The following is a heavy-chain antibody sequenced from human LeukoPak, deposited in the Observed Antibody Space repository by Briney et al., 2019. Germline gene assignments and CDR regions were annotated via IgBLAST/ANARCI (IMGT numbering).Heavy chain of an antibody. V-gene: IGHV3-23*01. CDR2: ISASGGRT. J-gene: IGHJ4*02. Sequence: PGGSLRLSCAASGFTFSSYAMNWVRQAPGKGLEWVAIISASGGRTYYADSVKGRFTISRDNSKNTLYLQMNSLRAEDKALYYCAKDLDSSGYYLGENFDYWGQGTLVTVSS. D-gene: IGHD3-22*01. CDR1: GFTFSSYA. CDR3: AKDLDSSGYYLGENFDY.